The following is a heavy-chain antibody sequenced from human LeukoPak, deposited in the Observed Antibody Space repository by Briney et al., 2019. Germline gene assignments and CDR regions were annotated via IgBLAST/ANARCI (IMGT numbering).Heavy chain of an antibody. CDR3: ASVDYGSGCDS. CDR1: GFTFSSSS. Sequence: GGSLRLSCAASGFTFSSSSMHSVPQAPGKVVEFVSAISSNGRRTYYANSVKGRFTISSDISKNTLYLQMGSLRAEDMAVYYCASVDYGSGCDSWGQGTLVTVSS. V-gene: IGHV3-64*01. CDR2: ISSNGRRT. D-gene: IGHD6-19*01. J-gene: IGHJ4*02.